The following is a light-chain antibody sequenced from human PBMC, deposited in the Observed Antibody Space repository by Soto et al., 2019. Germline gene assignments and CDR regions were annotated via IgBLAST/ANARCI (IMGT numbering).Light chain of an antibody. Sequence: DIQMTQSPSSLSASVGDRVTITCRASQSISSSLNWYQQKPGKAPQLLISGASSLQSGVPSRFSASGSGTDFTLTISCLQSEDFATYYCQQYYSYPLTFGGGTKVEIK. CDR2: GAS. V-gene: IGKV1-39*01. CDR3: QQYYSYPLT. CDR1: QSISSS. J-gene: IGKJ4*01.